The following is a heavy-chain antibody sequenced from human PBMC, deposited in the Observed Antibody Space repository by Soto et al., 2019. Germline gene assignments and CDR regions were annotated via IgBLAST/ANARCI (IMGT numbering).Heavy chain of an antibody. CDR2: IIPIFGTA. CDR1: GGTFSSYA. CDR3: ARDAAERRYDSSLYYYGMDV. V-gene: IGHV1-69*06. J-gene: IGHJ6*02. Sequence: QVQLVQSGAEVKKPGSSVKVSCKASGGTFSSYAISWVRQAPGQGLEWMGGIIPIFGTANYAQKFQGRVTITADKSTSTAYMELSSLRSEDTAVYYCARDAAERRYDSSLYYYGMDVWGQGTTVTVSS. D-gene: IGHD3-22*01.